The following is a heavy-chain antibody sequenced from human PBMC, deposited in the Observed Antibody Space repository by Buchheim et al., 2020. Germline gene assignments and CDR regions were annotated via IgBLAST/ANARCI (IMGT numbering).Heavy chain of an antibody. Sequence: QVQLVESGGGVVQPGRSLRLSCAASGFTFSSYGMHWVRQAPGKGLEWVAVISYDGSNKYYADSVKGRFTISRDNSKNKLYMQMNSLRAEDTAVYYCAKDLIDGWDFYYGMDVWGQGTT. CDR2: ISYDGSNK. J-gene: IGHJ6*02. CDR3: AKDLIDGWDFYYGMDV. V-gene: IGHV3-30*18. D-gene: IGHD5-24*01. CDR1: GFTFSSYG.